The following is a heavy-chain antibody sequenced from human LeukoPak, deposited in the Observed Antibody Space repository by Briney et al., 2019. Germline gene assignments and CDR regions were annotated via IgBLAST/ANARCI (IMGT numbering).Heavy chain of an antibody. CDR3: AREAGTTIFDWYFDL. J-gene: IGHJ2*01. V-gene: IGHV4-34*01. D-gene: IGHD1-7*01. CDR2: ITHSGST. Sequence: SETLSLTCAAYGGTFSGYFLTWIRQPPGKGLEWIAEITHSGSTNYDPSLKSRVTISVDTSKNRFSLNLSSVTAADWALYYCAREAGTTIFDWYFDLWGRGTLVTVSS. CDR1: GGTFSGYF.